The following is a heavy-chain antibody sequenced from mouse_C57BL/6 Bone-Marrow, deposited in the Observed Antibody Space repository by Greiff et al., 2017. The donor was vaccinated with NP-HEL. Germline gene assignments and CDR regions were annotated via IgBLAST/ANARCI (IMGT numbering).Heavy chain of an antibody. J-gene: IGHJ4*01. V-gene: IGHV1-82*01. CDR1: GYAFSSSW. D-gene: IGHD2-4*01. Sequence: QVQLKQSGPELVKPGASVKISCKASGYAFSSSWMNWVKQRPGKGLEWIGRIYPGAGDTNYNGKFKGKAPLTADQSSSTAYMQLSSLTSEDSAVYYCAREGYYDCAMDYWGQGTSVTVSS. CDR2: IYPGAGDT. CDR3: AREGYYDCAMDY.